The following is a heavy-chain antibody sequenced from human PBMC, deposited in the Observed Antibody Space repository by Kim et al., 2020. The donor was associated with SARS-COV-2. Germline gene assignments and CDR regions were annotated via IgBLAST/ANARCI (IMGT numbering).Heavy chain of an antibody. D-gene: IGHD5-18*01. V-gene: IGHV1-24*01. CDR2: FDPEDGET. Sequence: ASVKVSCKVSGYTLTELSMHWVRQAPGKGLEWMGGFDPEDGETIYAQKFQGRVTMTEDTSTDTAYMELSSLRSEDTAVYYCATGRRYSYGSDYWGQGTLVTVSS. CDR3: ATGRRYSYGSDY. J-gene: IGHJ4*02. CDR1: GYTLTELS.